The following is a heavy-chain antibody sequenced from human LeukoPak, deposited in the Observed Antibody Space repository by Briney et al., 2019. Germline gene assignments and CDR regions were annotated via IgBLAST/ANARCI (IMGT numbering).Heavy chain of an antibody. CDR2: IYYTGST. CDR3: ARGFDILPV. V-gene: IGHV4-59*11. D-gene: IGHD3-9*01. Sequence: SETLSLTCTVSGGSMSPHYWNWIRQPPGKELEWIASIYYTGSTYYNPSLQSRVTISVDTARSQFSLKVRSVSAADTAVYYCARGFDILPVWGKGTTVAVST. J-gene: IGHJ6*04. CDR1: GGSMSPHY.